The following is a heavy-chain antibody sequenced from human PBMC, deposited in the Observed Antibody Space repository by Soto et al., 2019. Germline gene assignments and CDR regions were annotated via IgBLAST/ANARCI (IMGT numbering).Heavy chain of an antibody. J-gene: IGHJ1*01. CDR1: GGSISSSSYY. CDR2: IYYSGST. Sequence: SETLSLTCTVSGGSISSSSYYWGWIRQPPGKGLEWIGSIYYSGSTYYNPSLKSRVTISVDTSKNQFSLKLSSVTAADTAVYYCANPGYSSSQVGYLQHWGQGTLVTVSS. V-gene: IGHV4-39*01. D-gene: IGHD6-13*01. CDR3: ANPGYSSSQVGYLQH.